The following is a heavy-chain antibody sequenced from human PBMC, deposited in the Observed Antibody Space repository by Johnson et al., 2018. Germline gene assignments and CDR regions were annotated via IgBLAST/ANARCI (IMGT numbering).Heavy chain of an antibody. Sequence: QVQLVQSGGGVVQPGRSLKLSCAASGFTLSRYGMPWVRQGPGKGLEWLAVIWYDGSNKKYGDSVKGRFTISSDTSKNMLYLQMDSLTAEDTALYFCARDVQYGCGGDCPFDSWGQGTLVSVSS. V-gene: IGHV3-33*01. J-gene: IGHJ4*02. CDR1: GFTLSRYG. CDR2: IWYDGSNK. CDR3: ARDVQYGCGGDCPFDS. D-gene: IGHD2-21*02.